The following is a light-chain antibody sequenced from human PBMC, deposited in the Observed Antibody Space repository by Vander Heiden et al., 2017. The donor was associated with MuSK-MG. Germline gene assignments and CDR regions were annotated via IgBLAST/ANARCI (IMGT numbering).Light chain of an antibody. CDR3: KQGLQTPFT. Sequence: DIVMTQSPFSLSVTPGEPASISCRSSQSLLNSNGCSYLDWYLQKPGQSPQLLIYLGSNRECGVPERFSGSGSGTDFTLKISRVEAEDVGIYYCKQGLQTPFTFGGGTKVEIK. V-gene: IGKV2-28*01. CDR2: LGS. CDR1: QSLLNSNGCSY. J-gene: IGKJ4*01.